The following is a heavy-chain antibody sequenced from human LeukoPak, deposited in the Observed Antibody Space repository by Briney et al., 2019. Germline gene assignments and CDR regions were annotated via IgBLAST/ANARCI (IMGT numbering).Heavy chain of an antibody. D-gene: IGHD5-24*01. CDR1: GLTFSSHG. J-gene: IGHJ4*02. CDR2: ISPSGGIT. Sequence: GGSLRLSCAASGLTFSSHGMNWVRQAPGKGLEWVSGISPSGGITYYTDSVKGRFTISRDNSKNTLYLQINSLRDEDTAVYYCAKDDAWLQYNDWGQGALVTVSS. CDR3: AKDDAWLQYND. V-gene: IGHV3-23*01.